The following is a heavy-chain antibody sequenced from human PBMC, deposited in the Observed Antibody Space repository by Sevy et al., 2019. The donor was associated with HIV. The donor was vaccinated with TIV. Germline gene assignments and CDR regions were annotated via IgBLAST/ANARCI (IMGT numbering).Heavy chain of an antibody. J-gene: IGHJ4*02. CDR2: ISYDGDSK. Sequence: GGSLRLSCVASVFTFSRNGMHWVRQVPGKGLEWVALISYDGDSKNYADSVKGRFTISRDNSKNTVYLHMNSLRSEDTAVYYCAKESVSWYLDFWGQGTLVTVSS. V-gene: IGHV3-30*18. CDR3: AKESVSWYLDF. D-gene: IGHD6-13*01. CDR1: VFTFSRNG.